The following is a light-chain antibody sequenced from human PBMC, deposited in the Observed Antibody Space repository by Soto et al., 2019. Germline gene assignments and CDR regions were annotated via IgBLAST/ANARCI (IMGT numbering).Light chain of an antibody. CDR3: SSYTVSNTGV. CDR1: SNDVGANNY. CDR2: DVS. J-gene: IGLJ3*02. Sequence: QSALTQPASVSGSPGQSITISCAGTSNDVGANNYVSWYQQHPGKAPKLIIYDVSNRPSGISSRFSGSRSANTASLTISGLQAEDEGDYYCSSYTVSNTGVFGGGTKLTVL. V-gene: IGLV2-14*03.